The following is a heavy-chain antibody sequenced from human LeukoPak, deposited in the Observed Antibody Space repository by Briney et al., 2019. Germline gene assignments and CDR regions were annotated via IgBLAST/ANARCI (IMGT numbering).Heavy chain of an antibody. CDR1: GGSISSCGHY. D-gene: IGHD3-22*01. J-gene: IGHJ4*02. CDR2: IYYSGST. V-gene: IGHV4-31*03. Sequence: SETLSLTCTVSGGSISSCGHYWSWLRQHPGKGLEWIVYIYYSGSTYYNPSLKSRVTISVDTSKNQFSLKLSSVTAADTAVYYCARIYYSDSSGYLYYFDYWGQGTLVTVSS. CDR3: ARIYYSDSSGYLYYFDY.